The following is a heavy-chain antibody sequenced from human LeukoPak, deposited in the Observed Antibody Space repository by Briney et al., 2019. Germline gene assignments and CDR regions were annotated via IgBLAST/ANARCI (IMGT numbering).Heavy chain of an antibody. V-gene: IGHV5-51*01. CDR1: GYSFTSYW. J-gene: IGHJ5*02. D-gene: IGHD3-22*01. CDR3: ARLAYYYDSSGYLYNWFDP. CDR2: IYPGDSDT. Sequence: GESLKISCKGSGYSFTSYWIGWVRQMPGKGLEWMGIIYPGDSDTRYSPSFQGQVTISADKSISTAYLQWSSLKASDTAMYYCARLAYYYDSSGYLYNWFDPWGQGTLVTVSS.